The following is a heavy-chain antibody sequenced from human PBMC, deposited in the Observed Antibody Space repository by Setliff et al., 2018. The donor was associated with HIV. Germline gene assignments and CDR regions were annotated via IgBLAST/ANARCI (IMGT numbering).Heavy chain of an antibody. V-gene: IGHV4-39*07. Sequence: SETLSLTCAVSGASITTNSYYWGWIRQTPEKGLEWIGDFYYSGSTYYNPSLKSRVTISVDTSKNQFSLKLSSVTAADTAVYYCARLQDSSGYYRYWGQGTLVTVSS. J-gene: IGHJ4*02. D-gene: IGHD3-22*01. CDR1: GASITTNSYY. CDR3: ARLQDSSGYYRY. CDR2: FYYSGST.